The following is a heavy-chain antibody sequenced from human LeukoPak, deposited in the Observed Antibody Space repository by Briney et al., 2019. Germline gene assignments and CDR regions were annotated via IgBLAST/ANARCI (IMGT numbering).Heavy chain of an antibody. J-gene: IGHJ5*02. V-gene: IGHV1-2*02. CDR3: AREGLLWFGELPTGGSRFDP. Sequence: VKVSCKASGYTFTGYYMHWVRQAPGQGLEWMGWINPNSGGTNYAQNFQGRVTMTRDTSISTAYMELSSLRSEDTAVYYCAREGLLWFGELPTGGSRFDPWGQGTLVTVSS. CDR1: GYTFTGYY. D-gene: IGHD3-10*01. CDR2: INPNSGGT.